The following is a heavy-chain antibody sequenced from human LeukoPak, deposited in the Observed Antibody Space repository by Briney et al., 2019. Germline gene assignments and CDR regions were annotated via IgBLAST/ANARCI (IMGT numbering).Heavy chain of an antibody. CDR2: IIPILGIA. CDR1: GGTFSSYA. J-gene: IGHJ4*02. D-gene: IGHD6-6*01. V-gene: IGHV1-69*04. CDR3: ARQGSSIAARRGRSYYFDY. Sequence: ASVKVSCKASGGTFSSYAIRWVRQAPGQGLEWMGRIIPILGIANYAQKFQGRVTITADKSTSTAYMELSSLRSEDTAVYYCARQGSSIAARRGRSYYFDYWGQGTLVTVSS.